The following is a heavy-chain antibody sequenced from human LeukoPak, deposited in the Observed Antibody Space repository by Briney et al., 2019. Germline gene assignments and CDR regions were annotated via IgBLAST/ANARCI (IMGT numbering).Heavy chain of an antibody. CDR3: ARTIVVGRGATLNWFDP. CDR2: INPNSGGT. J-gene: IGHJ5*02. D-gene: IGHD1-26*01. Sequence: ASVKVSCKASGYTFTGCYMHWVRQAPGQGLEWMGWINPNSGGTNYAQKFQGRVTMTRDTSISTAYMELSRLRSDDTAVYYCARTIVVGRGATLNWFDPWGQGTLVTVSS. CDR1: GYTFTGCY. V-gene: IGHV1-2*02.